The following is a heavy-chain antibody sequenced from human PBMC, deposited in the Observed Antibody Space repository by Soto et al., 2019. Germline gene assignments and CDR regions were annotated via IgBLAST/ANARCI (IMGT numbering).Heavy chain of an antibody. CDR1: GGTFSSYA. V-gene: IGHV1-69*13. CDR3: ARDAYGGNSEPPYYFDY. Sequence: SVKVSCKASGGTFSSYAISWVRQAPGQGLEWMGGIIPIFGTANYAQKFQGRVTITADESTSTAYMELSSLRSEDTAVYYCARDAYGGNSEPPYYFDYWGQGTLVTVSS. CDR2: IIPIFGTA. D-gene: IGHD4-17*01. J-gene: IGHJ4*02.